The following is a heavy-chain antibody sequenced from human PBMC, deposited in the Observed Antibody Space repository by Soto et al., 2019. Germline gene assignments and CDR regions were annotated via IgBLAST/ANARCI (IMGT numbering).Heavy chain of an antibody. J-gene: IGHJ3*02. Sequence: GASVKVSCKASGYTFTSYDIHWVRQATGQGLEWMGWMNTNNGNTGYAQKFRGRVTMTRNIAITTAYMELSSLTSEDTALYYCGKVRDDHGVDIWGQGTMVTVSS. V-gene: IGHV1-8*01. CDR1: GYTFTSYD. D-gene: IGHD3-10*01. CDR2: MNTNNGNT. CDR3: GKVRDDHGVDI.